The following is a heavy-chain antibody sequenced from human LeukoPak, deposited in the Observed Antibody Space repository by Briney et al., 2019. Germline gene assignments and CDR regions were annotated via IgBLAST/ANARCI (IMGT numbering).Heavy chain of an antibody. V-gene: IGHV1-8*01. Sequence: ASVKVSCTASGYTFTSYDINWVRQATGQGLEWMGWMNPNSGNTGYAQKFQGRVTMTRNTSISTAYMELSSLRSEDTAVYYCARESWDYVWGSYRFDYWGQGTLVTVSS. CDR2: MNPNSGNT. CDR1: GYTFTSYD. CDR3: ARESWDYVWGSYRFDY. J-gene: IGHJ4*02. D-gene: IGHD3-16*02.